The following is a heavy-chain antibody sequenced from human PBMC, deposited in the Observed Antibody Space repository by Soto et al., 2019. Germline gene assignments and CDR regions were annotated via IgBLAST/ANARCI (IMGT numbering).Heavy chain of an antibody. J-gene: IGHJ4*02. CDR3: AKDIALKGGAAINRFVSDS. V-gene: IGHV3-9*01. CDR1: GLRFDVYA. Sequence: EVQLVESGGGLVQPGRSLRLSCAASGLRFDVYAMHWVRQVPGKGLEWVAGISWNSGNIGYADSVEGRFTISRDDAKSSLYLQLNRLRAEDTALYYCAKDIALKGGAAINRFVSDSWGQGTLVTVSS. CDR2: ISWNSGNI. D-gene: IGHD2-2*02.